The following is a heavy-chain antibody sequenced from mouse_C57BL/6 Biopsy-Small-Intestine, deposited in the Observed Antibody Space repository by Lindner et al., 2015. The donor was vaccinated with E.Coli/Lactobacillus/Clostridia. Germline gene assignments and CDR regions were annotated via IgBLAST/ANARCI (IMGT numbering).Heavy chain of an antibody. D-gene: IGHD1-1*01. V-gene: IGHV1-81*01. CDR1: GGTFSQLC. Sequence: SVKVSCKASGGTFSQLCYQLGATGPWTRALSWMGGIIPIFGTASYAQKFQGRVTITADESTSTAYMELSSLRSEDTAVYYCARGRRDYVWGSYPNYYGMDVWGQGTTVTVSS. CDR3: ARGRRDYVWGSYPNYYGMDV. J-gene: IGHJ1*01. CDR2: IIPIFGTA.